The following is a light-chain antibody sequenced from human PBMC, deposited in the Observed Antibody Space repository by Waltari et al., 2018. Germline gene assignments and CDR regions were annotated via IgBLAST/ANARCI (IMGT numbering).Light chain of an antibody. CDR1: QSVSSN. Sequence: EIVMTQSPATLSVSPGERATLSCRASQSVSSNLAWYQQKPGQAPRLLIYGASTSATGIPARFSGSGSGTEFTLTISSMQSEDFAVYYCQQYNNWPLYTFGQGTKLEIK. J-gene: IGKJ2*01. V-gene: IGKV3-15*01. CDR3: QQYNNWPLYT. CDR2: GAS.